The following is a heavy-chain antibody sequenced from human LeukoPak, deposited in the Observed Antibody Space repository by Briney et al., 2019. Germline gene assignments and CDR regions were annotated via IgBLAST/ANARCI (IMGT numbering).Heavy chain of an antibody. D-gene: IGHD3-10*01. CDR3: ATGRPLGHTMVRGVILHYFDY. CDR2: INYSGST. Sequence: SETLSLTCTVSGASISSSNYYWGWIRQPPGKGLEWIASINYSGSTYYNPSLKSRVTISVDTSKNQFSLKLSSMTAADTVVYYCATGRPLGHTMVRGVILHYFDYWGQGTLVTVSS. CDR1: GASISSSNYY. J-gene: IGHJ4*02. V-gene: IGHV4-39*01.